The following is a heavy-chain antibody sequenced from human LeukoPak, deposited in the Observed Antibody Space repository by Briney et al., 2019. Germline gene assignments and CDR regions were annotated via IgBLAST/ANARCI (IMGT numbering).Heavy chain of an antibody. Sequence: GGSLRLSCAASGFTFSSYAMSWVRQAPGKGLEWVSAISGSGGSTYYADSVKGRFTISRDNSKNTLYLQMNSLRAEDTAVYYCAADSSSSNYYYYMDVWGKGTTVTVSS. V-gene: IGHV3-23*01. D-gene: IGHD6-6*01. CDR3: AADSSSSNYYYYMDV. CDR2: ISGSGGST. CDR1: GFTFSSYA. J-gene: IGHJ6*03.